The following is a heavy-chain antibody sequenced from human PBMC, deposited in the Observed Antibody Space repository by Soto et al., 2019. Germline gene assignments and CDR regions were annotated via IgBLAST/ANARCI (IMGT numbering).Heavy chain of an antibody. CDR3: ARGYSIRSSDS. CDR1: GYTFTGYY. V-gene: IGHV1-2*04. Sequence: ASVKVSCKASGYTFTGYYMHWVLQAPGQGLEWMGWINPNSGGTNYAQKFQGWVTMTRDTSISTAYMELSRLRSDDTAVYYCARGYSIRSSDSWGQGTLGNASS. CDR2: INPNSGGT. D-gene: IGHD1-26*01. J-gene: IGHJ5*02.